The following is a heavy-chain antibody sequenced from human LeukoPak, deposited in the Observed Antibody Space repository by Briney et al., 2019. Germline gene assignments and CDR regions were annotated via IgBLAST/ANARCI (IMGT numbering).Heavy chain of an antibody. D-gene: IGHD3-22*01. CDR3: TILGYHPDS. CDR2: IAGSDTTT. J-gene: IGHJ4*02. Sequence: GGSLRLSCAAFGFAFSGYEINWVRQAPGKGLEWVSYIAGSDTTTYYADSVKGRFTISRDNAKNSLYLQMNSLRAEDTALYYCTILGYHPDSWGEGTLVTVSS. V-gene: IGHV3-48*03. CDR1: GFAFSGYE.